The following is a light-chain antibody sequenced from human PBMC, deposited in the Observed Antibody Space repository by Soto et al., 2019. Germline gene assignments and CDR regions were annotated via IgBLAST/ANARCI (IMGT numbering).Light chain of an antibody. J-gene: IGKJ1*01. CDR3: QQYHTDWT. CDR1: ESIDNW. V-gene: IGKV1-5*01. Sequence: EIQMTQSPSTWSASVASPVTITFRVSESIDNWLAWYQQKPGKAPKLLIFAASTLVRGVPSRFSGRGSGTEFTLTISSLQADDYATFYCQQYHTDWTFGQGTKVDI. CDR2: AAS.